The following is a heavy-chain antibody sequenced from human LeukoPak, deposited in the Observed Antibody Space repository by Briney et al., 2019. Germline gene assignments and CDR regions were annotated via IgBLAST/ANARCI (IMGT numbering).Heavy chain of an antibody. D-gene: IGHD2-21*02. CDR3: ARGDHFDY. CDR1: GFIVSSNY. V-gene: IGHV3-53*01. Sequence: GGSLRLSCAASGFIVSSNYMSWVRQAPGKGLEWVSIIYSGGSTDYDDSVKGRFTIITNNSTNTPYLQMNSLRAEDTAVYYCARGDHFDYWGQGALVTVSS. CDR2: IYSGGST. J-gene: IGHJ4*02.